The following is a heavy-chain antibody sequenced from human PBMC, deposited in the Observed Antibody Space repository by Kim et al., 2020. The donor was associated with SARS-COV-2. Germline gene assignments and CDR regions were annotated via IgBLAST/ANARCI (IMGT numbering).Heavy chain of an antibody. J-gene: IGHJ6*02. Sequence: GGSLRLSCAASGFTFSSYWMSWVRQAPGKGLEWVANIKQDGSEKYYVDSVKGRFTISRDNAKNSLYLQMNSLRAEDTAVYYCARDQDSSGWYNYGMDVWGQGTTVTVSS. V-gene: IGHV3-7*01. CDR1: GFTFSSYW. D-gene: IGHD6-19*01. CDR3: ARDQDSSGWYNYGMDV. CDR2: IKQDGSEK.